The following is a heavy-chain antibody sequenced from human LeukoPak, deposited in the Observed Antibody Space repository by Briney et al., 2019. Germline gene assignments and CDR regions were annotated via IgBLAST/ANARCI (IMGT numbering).Heavy chain of an antibody. Sequence: GESLKISCMGSGYSFTSYWIGWVRQMPGKGLEWMGIIYPGDSDTRYSPSFQGQVTISADKSVDSAYLQWNSLKASDTGIYYCARRGVIAGRGYYFDLWGRGTLVTVSS. CDR2: IYPGDSDT. D-gene: IGHD1-20*01. CDR3: ARRGVIAGRGYYFDL. CDR1: GYSFTSYW. J-gene: IGHJ2*01. V-gene: IGHV5-51*01.